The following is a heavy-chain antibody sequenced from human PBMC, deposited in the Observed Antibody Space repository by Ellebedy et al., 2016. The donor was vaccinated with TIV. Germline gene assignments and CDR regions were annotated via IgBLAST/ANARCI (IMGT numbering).Heavy chain of an antibody. CDR1: GHTFTSYG. Sequence: ASVKVSXXASGHTFTSYGISWVRQAPGQGLEWMGWISAYNGNTNYAQKLQGRVTMTTDTSTSTAYMELRSLRSDDTAVYYCARGELLLNYYYYYMDVWGKGTTVTVSS. CDR3: ARGELLLNYYYYYMDV. D-gene: IGHD1-7*01. V-gene: IGHV1-18*01. CDR2: ISAYNGNT. J-gene: IGHJ6*03.